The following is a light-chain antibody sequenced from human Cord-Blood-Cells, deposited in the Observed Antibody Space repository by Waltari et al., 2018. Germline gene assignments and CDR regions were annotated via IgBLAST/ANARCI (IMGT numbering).Light chain of an antibody. CDR2: DAS. V-gene: IGKV1-33*01. CDR3: QQYDNLPRT. J-gene: IGKJ4*01. CDR1: QDISNY. Sequence: DIHMNQSPSSLSASVGDRVTITCQASQDISNYLNWYQQKPGKAPKLLIYDASNLETGVPSRFSGSGSGTDFTFTISSLQPEDIATYYCQQYDNLPRTFGGGTKVEIK.